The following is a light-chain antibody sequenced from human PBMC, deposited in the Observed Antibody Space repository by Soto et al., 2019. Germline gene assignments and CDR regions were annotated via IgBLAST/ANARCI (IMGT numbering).Light chain of an antibody. V-gene: IGKV1-5*03. Sequence: DIQMTQSPSTLSASVGDRVTITCRASQSISSWLAWYQQKPGKAPKLLIYTASSLESGVPSRFSGSGSGTAFTLTNSSLQPDDFATSYCQQYNSYRTFGQGTKVEIK. J-gene: IGKJ1*01. CDR2: TAS. CDR1: QSISSW. CDR3: QQYNSYRT.